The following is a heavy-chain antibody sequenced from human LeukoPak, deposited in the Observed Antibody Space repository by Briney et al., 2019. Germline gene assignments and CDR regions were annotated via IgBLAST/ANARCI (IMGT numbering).Heavy chain of an antibody. Sequence: KPSETLSLTCTVSGGSISSGSYYWSWIRQPAGKGLEWIGRIYTSGSTNYNPSLKSRVTISVDTSKNQFSLKLSSVTAADTAVYYCARERYDFWSGHWHFDYWGQGTLVTVSS. CDR2: IYTSGST. V-gene: IGHV4-61*02. D-gene: IGHD3-3*01. CDR1: GGSISSGSYY. CDR3: ARERYDFWSGHWHFDY. J-gene: IGHJ4*02.